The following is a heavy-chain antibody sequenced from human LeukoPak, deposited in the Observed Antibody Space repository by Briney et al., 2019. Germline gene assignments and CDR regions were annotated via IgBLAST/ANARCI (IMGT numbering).Heavy chain of an antibody. J-gene: IGHJ4*02. D-gene: IGHD3-10*01. Sequence: GGSLRLSCAASGFTFSSYAMSWVRQAPGKGLEWVSAISGSGGSTYYADSVKGRFTISRDNSKNTLYLQMNSLRAEDTAVYYCAKAIWFGELLSTVNFDYWGQGTLATVSS. CDR3: AKAIWFGELLSTVNFDY. CDR1: GFTFSSYA. V-gene: IGHV3-23*01. CDR2: ISGSGGST.